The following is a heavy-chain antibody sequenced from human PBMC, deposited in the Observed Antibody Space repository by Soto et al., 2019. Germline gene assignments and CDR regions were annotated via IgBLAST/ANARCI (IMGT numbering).Heavy chain of an antibody. CDR3: AQDLGSSWYHYNSFAP. D-gene: IGHD6-13*01. V-gene: IGHV3-23*01. CDR2: IGSGSP. CDR1: GCTFSGCA. J-gene: IGHJ5*02. Sequence: EVQLLESGGGLVQPGGSLRLSCAASGCTFSGCAMSWVRQAPGKGLEWVSAIGSGSPFYADSVKGRFTISRDNANSMLYLQMNSLRADDTAVYFCAQDLGSSWYHYNSFAPGGQGTLVTVSS.